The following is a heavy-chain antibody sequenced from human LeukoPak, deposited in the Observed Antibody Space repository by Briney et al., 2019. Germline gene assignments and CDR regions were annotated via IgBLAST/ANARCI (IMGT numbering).Heavy chain of an antibody. V-gene: IGHV1-69*13. D-gene: IGHD2-15*01. Sequence: GASVKVSCKASGGTFSSYAISWVRQAPGQGLEWMGGIIPIFGTANYAQKFQGRVTITADESTSTAYMELSSLRSEDTAVYYCASDDGCSGGSCYSDYWGQGTLVTVSS. CDR2: IIPIFGTA. CDR3: ASDDGCSGGSCYSDY. J-gene: IGHJ4*02. CDR1: GGTFSSYA.